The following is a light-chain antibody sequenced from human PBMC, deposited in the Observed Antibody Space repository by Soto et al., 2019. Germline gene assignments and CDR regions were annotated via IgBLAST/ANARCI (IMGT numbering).Light chain of an antibody. CDR3: QQYGSTPRT. CDR2: GAA. CDR1: QSVNSRY. Sequence: DILLTQSPGTLSLSPGERATLSCRASQSVNSRYLAAYQQQAGQAPRLLIYGAASTATGIPDRFSGSGSGTTFTLTTSRLEPEDFAAYYCQQYGSTPRTFGQGTKGDIK. J-gene: IGKJ1*01. V-gene: IGKV3-20*01.